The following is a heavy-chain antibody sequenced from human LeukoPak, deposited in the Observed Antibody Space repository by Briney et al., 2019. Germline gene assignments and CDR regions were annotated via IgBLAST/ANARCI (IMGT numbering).Heavy chain of an antibody. J-gene: IGHJ4*02. CDR3: ARISVVTQPFDY. CDR2: INPNSGGT. V-gene: IGHV1-2*02. Sequence: ASVKVSCKASGYTLTGYYMHWVRQAPGQGLEWMGWINPNSGGTNYAQKFQGRVTMTRDTSISTAYMELSRLRSDDTAVYYCARISVVTQPFDYWGQGTLVTVSS. D-gene: IGHD4-23*01. CDR1: GYTLTGYY.